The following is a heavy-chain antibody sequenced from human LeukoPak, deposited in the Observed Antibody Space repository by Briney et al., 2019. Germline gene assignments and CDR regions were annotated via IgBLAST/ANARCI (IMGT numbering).Heavy chain of an antibody. CDR3: ARTGTTYYYYYYMDV. V-gene: IGHV1-2*02. Sequence: ASVKVSCKASGYTFTGYYMHWVRQAPGQGLEWMGWINPNSGGTNYAQKFQGRVTMTRDTSISTAYMELSRLRSDDTAVYYRARTGTTYYYYYYMDVWGKGTTVTVSS. D-gene: IGHD1-7*01. CDR1: GYTFTGYY. CDR2: INPNSGGT. J-gene: IGHJ6*03.